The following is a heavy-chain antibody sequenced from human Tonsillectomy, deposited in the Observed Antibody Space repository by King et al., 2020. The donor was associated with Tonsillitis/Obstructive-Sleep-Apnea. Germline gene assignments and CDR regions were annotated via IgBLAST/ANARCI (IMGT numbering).Heavy chain of an antibody. CDR1: GYTFTSYG. D-gene: IGHD6-13*01. CDR3: ARDSALAAAPIGY. CDR2: IIPYIGNT. J-gene: IGHJ4*02. V-gene: IGHV1-18*01. Sequence: QLVQSGAEVKKPGASVKVSGKAAGYTFTSYGISWGRQAPGKGLEWRGWIIPYIGNTNYAQKRTGRVTRTTDTATSTVYLELRSLISDDTAVYYCARDSALAAAPIGYWGQGTLVTVSS.